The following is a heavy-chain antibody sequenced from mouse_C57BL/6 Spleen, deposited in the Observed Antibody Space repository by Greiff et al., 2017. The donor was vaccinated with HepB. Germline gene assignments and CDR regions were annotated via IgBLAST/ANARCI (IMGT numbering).Heavy chain of an antibody. V-gene: IGHV1-82*01. Sequence: QVQLQQSGTELVKPGASVKISCKASGYAFSSSWMNWVKQRPGKGLEWIGRIYPGDGDTNYNGKFKGKATLTADKSSSTAYMQLSSLTSEDSAVYFCARDSSGYGAYWGQGTLVTVSA. D-gene: IGHD3-2*02. CDR3: ARDSSGYGAY. CDR2: IYPGDGDT. CDR1: GYAFSSSW. J-gene: IGHJ3*01.